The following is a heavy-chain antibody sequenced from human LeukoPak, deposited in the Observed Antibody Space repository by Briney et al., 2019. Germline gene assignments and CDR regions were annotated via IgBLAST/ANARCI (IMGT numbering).Heavy chain of an antibody. D-gene: IGHD3-3*01. CDR2: IRYDGSNK. J-gene: IGHJ4*02. CDR1: GFTFSSYG. Sequence: PGGSLRLSCAASGFTFSSYGMHWVRQAPGKGLEWVAFIRYDGSNKYYADSVKGRFTISRDNSKNTLYLQMNSLRAEDTAVYYCAEDPREYYDFWSGSYFDYWGQGTLVTVSS. V-gene: IGHV3-30*02. CDR3: AEDPREYYDFWSGSYFDY.